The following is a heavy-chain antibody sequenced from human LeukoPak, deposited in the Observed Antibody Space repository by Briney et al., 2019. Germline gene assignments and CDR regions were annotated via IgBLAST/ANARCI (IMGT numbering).Heavy chain of an antibody. CDR3: AKEAEYTISWVDY. V-gene: IGHV3-30*18. D-gene: IGHD6-6*01. J-gene: IGHJ4*02. CDR1: GFTFSSYG. CDR2: ISYDGSNK. Sequence: GGSLRLSCAAFGFTFSSYGMHWVRQAPGKGLEWVAVISYDGSNKYYADSVKGRFTISRDNSKNTLYLQMSSLRADDTAVYYCAKEAEYTISWVDYWGQGTLVTVSS.